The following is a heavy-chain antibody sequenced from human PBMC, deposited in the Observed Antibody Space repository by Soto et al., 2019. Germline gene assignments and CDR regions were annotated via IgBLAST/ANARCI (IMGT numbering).Heavy chain of an antibody. J-gene: IGHJ3*01. Sequence: GSLRLSCKVSGFTLSTSAMNWVRQAPGKGLEWVSYINTDGDVRHYADSVKGRFTVSRDNAKNLVYLQMNNVGADDTAVYFCTRRDVFDLWGQGATVTVS. CDR1: GFTLSTSA. CDR3: TRRDVFDL. V-gene: IGHV3-48*01. CDR2: INTDGDVR.